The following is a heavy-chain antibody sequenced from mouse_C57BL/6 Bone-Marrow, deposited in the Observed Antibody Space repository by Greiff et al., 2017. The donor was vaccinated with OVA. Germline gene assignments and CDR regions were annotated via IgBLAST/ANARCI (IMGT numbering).Heavy chain of an antibody. CDR3: ARGIYYGSSYVYFAY. Sequence: VQLQQSGAELVKPGASVKMSCKASGYTFTTYPIEWMKQNHGKSLEWIGNINPYNDDTKYNEKFKGKATLTVEKSSSTVYLELSRLTSDDSAVYYCARGIYYGSSYVYFAYWGRGTLVTVSA. J-gene: IGHJ3*01. D-gene: IGHD1-1*01. V-gene: IGHV1-47*01. CDR2: INPYNDDT. CDR1: GYTFTTYP.